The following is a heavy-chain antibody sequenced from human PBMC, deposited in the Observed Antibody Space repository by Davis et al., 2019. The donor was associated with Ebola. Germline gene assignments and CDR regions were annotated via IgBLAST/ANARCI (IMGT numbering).Heavy chain of an antibody. CDR3: ARDKNGDYVESVAGWWFDP. V-gene: IGHV3-21*01. D-gene: IGHD4-17*01. Sequence: GESLKISCAASGFTFSSYSMNWVRQAPGKGLEWVSSISSSSSYIYYADSVKGRFTISRDNAKNSLYLQMNSLRAEDTAVYYCARDKNGDYVESVAGWWFDPWGQGTLVTVSS. J-gene: IGHJ5*02. CDR1: GFTFSSYS. CDR2: ISSSSSYI.